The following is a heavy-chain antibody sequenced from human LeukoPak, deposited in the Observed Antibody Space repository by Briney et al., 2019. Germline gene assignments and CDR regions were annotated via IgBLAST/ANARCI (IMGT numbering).Heavy chain of an antibody. Sequence: PSETLSLTCTVSGGSISAYYWTWIRQPPGKGLEWIGYIYYLGNTNYNPPLKSRVTISVDTSKNQFSLNLISVTAADTAVYYCARPIGNWGQGTLVIVSS. CDR3: ARPIGN. V-gene: IGHV4-59*01. CDR1: GGSISAYY. J-gene: IGHJ4*02. CDR2: IYYLGNT. D-gene: IGHD1-14*01.